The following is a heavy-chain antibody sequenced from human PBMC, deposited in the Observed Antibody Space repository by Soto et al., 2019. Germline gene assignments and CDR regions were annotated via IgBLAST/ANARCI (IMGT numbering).Heavy chain of an antibody. Sequence: QVQLVQSGAEVKKPGSSVKVSCKASGGTFSSYAISWVRQAPGQGLAWMGGIIPIFGTANYAQKFQGRVTITADESTSTAYMELSSVRSEDTAVYYCARLGAATGNLYGMDVWGQGTTVTVSS. CDR1: GGTFSSYA. D-gene: IGHD2-15*01. CDR3: ARLGAATGNLYGMDV. CDR2: IIPIFGTA. V-gene: IGHV1-69*12. J-gene: IGHJ6*02.